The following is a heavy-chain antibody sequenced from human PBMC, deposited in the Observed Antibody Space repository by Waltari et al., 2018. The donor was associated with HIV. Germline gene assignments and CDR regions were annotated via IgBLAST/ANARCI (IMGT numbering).Heavy chain of an antibody. D-gene: IGHD2-15*01. CDR3: ARPAEDGGNPNDAFHI. CDR1: GYTFTNYW. Sequence: VELMQSGAEVKKTGESLRISCKDSGYTFTNYWIAWVRQMPGKGLEWMGDIYPADADTRYSPSFQGQVTIPADKSTSTAYLQWSSRKASDTAIYFCARPAEDGGNPNDAFHIWGQGTMVTVSS. V-gene: IGHV5-51*03. J-gene: IGHJ3*02. CDR2: IYPADADT.